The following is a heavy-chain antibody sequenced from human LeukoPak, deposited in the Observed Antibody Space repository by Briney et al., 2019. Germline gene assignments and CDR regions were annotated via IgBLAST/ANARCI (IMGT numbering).Heavy chain of an antibody. CDR1: GFTFSSYA. CDR3: VSFYETY. D-gene: IGHD2/OR15-2a*01. V-gene: IGHV3-74*01. CDR2: INSDGSWT. Sequence: GGSLRLSCAASGFTFSSYAMTWVRQAPGKGLVWVSHINSDGSWTSYADSVKGRFTISKDNAKNTVYLQMNNLRAEDTAVYYCVSFYETYWGRGTLVTVSS. J-gene: IGHJ4*02.